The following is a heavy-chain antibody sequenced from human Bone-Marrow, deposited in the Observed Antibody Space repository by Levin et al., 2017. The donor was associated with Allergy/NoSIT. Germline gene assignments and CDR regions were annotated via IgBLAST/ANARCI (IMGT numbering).Heavy chain of an antibody. D-gene: IGHD3-3*01. CDR1: GYTFTRYD. CDR2: LNPNSGQT. J-gene: IGHJ6*02. Sequence: ASVKVSCKASGYTFTRYDLNWVRQAPGQGPEWMGWLNPNSGQTGYAQRFKGRVTITRDTSISTAYMELNSLTSEDTAVYYCARGRVYYGEGMDVWGQGTTVNVSS. V-gene: IGHV1-8*01. CDR3: ARGRVYYGEGMDV.